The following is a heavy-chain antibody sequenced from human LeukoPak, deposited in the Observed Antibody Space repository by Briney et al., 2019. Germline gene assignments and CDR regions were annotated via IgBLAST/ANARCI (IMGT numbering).Heavy chain of an antibody. Sequence: KPSETLSLXCTVSGGSFTSSTYYWGWIRQPPGKGLEWIGSMYYSGSTYYNQSLKSRLIISVDTSTNQFSLKLTSVTAADTAMYYCARQYYDSSGYYPWYFDYWGQGTLVTVSS. CDR3: ARQYYDSSGYYPWYFDY. CDR2: MYYSGST. J-gene: IGHJ4*02. D-gene: IGHD3-22*01. CDR1: GGSFTSSTYY. V-gene: IGHV4-39*01.